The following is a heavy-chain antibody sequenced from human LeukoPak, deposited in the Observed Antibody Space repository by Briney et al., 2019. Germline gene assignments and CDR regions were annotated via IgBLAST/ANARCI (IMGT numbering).Heavy chain of an antibody. CDR1: GGSISSGSYY. CDR2: IYTSGST. Sequence: SETLSLTCTVSGGSISSGSYYWSWIRQPAGKGLEWIGRIYTSGSTNYNPSLKSRVTISVDTSKNQFSLKLSSVTAAGTAVYYCARDNYDFWSGYTDYWGQGTLVTVSS. J-gene: IGHJ4*02. CDR3: ARDNYDFWSGYTDY. D-gene: IGHD3-3*01. V-gene: IGHV4-61*02.